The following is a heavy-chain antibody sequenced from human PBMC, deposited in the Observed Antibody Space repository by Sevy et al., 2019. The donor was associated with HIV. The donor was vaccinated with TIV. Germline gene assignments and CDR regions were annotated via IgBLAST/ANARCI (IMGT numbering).Heavy chain of an antibody. D-gene: IGHD2-2*02. CDR3: ARLRWDLVVVPGATPGCYFDS. Sequence: SETLSLTCTVSGDSINTYYWSWIRQPPGKGLEWIGYVSHSGNTNYNPSLKSRVSMSVETSTNQFTVKVKSVTAADTAVYYCARLRWDLVVVPGATPGCYFDSWGQGTLVTVSS. CDR2: VSHSGNT. J-gene: IGHJ4*02. V-gene: IGHV4-59*08. CDR1: GDSINTYY.